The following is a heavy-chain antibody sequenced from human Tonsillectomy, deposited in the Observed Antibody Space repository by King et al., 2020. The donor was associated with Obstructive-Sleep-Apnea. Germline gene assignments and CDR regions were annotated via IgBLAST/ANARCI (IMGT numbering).Heavy chain of an antibody. CDR2: ISGFSSTI. V-gene: IGHV3-48*04. J-gene: IGHJ4*02. CDR1: GFTFSRYS. D-gene: IGHD6-13*01. CDR3: TRDPAPYTSSWYYFDY. Sequence: VQLVESGGGLVQPGGSLRLSCAASGFTFSRYSMNWVRLAPGKGLEWVSYISGFSSTIYYAASVKGRFTISRDNAKKTLFLQMNSLRAEDTAVYYCTRDPAPYTSSWYYFDYWGQGTLVTVSS.